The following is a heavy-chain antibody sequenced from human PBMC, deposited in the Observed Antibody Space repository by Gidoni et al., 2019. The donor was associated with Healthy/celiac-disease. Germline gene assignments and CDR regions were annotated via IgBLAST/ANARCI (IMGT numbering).Heavy chain of an antibody. D-gene: IGHD3-22*01. CDR3: ARRSSYDSSGYYYDY. Sequence: QVQLQESGPGLVKPSQTLSLTCTVSGGSISSGGYYWSWIRPHPGKGLEWIGYIYYSGSTYYNPSLKSRVTISVDTSKNQFSLKLSSVTAADTAVYYCARRSSYDSSGYYYDYWGQGTLVTVSS. V-gene: IGHV4-31*03. J-gene: IGHJ4*02. CDR2: IYYSGST. CDR1: GGSISSGGYY.